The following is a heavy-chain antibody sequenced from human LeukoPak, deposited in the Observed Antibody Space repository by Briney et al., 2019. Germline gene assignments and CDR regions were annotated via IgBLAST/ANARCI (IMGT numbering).Heavy chain of an antibody. Sequence: KSSETLSLTCTVSGSSISSYYWSWIRQPPGKGLEWIGYIYYSGSTNYNPSLKSRVTISVDTSKNQFSLKLSSVTAADTAVYYCARGLGYYGSGSYYIDYWGQGILVTVSS. J-gene: IGHJ4*02. D-gene: IGHD3-10*01. CDR1: GSSISSYY. V-gene: IGHV4-59*01. CDR3: ARGLGYYGSGSYYIDY. CDR2: IYYSGST.